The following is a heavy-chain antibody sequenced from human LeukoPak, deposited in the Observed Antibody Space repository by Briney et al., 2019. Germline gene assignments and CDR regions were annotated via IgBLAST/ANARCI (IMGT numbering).Heavy chain of an antibody. CDR2: IWYDGSNK. CDR3: ASLGDSSSWYPDDAFDI. D-gene: IGHD6-13*01. Sequence: GGSLRLSRAASGFTFSSYGMHWVRQAPGKGLEWVAVIWYDGSNKYYADSVKGRFTISRDNSKNTLYLQMNSLRAEDTAVYYCASLGDSSSWYPDDAFDIWGQGTMVTVSS. CDR1: GFTFSSYG. J-gene: IGHJ3*02. V-gene: IGHV3-33*01.